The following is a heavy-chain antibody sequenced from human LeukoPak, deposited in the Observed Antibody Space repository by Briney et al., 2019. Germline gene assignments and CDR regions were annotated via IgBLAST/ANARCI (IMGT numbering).Heavy chain of an antibody. CDR1: GYTFTGYY. V-gene: IGHV1-2*02. J-gene: IGHJ4*02. Sequence: ASVTVSCKASGYTFTGYYMHWVRQAPGQGLEWMGWINPNSGGTNYAQKFQGRVTMTRDTSISTAYMELSRLRSDDTAVYYCARRIIAAAGIDYWGQGTLVTVSS. CDR2: INPNSGGT. CDR3: ARRIIAAAGIDY. D-gene: IGHD6-13*01.